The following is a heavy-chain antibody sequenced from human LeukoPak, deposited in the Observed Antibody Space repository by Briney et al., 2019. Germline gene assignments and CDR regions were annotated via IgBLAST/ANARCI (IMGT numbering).Heavy chain of an antibody. Sequence: SETLSLTCTVSGGSISSYYWSWIRQPPGKGLEWIGYIYYSGSTNYNPSLKSRVTISVDTSKNQLSLKLSSVTAADTAVYYCARVMDTAMPYDAFDIWGQGTMVTVSS. CDR2: IYYSGST. CDR1: GGSISSYY. J-gene: IGHJ3*02. D-gene: IGHD5-18*01. CDR3: ARVMDTAMPYDAFDI. V-gene: IGHV4-59*01.